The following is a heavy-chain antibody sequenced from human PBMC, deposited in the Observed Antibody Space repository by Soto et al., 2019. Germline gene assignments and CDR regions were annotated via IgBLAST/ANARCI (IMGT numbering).Heavy chain of an antibody. Sequence: GGSLRLSFAASGFTFTRYIMNWVRQAPVKGLEWVSSISSTTNYIYYGDSMKGRFTISRDNAKNSLYLEMNSLRAEDTAVYYCARESEDLTSNFDYCGQRTLVAVSS. CDR3: ARESEDLTSNFDY. CDR1: GFTFTRYI. V-gene: IGHV3-21*06. J-gene: IGHJ4*02. CDR2: ISSTTNYI.